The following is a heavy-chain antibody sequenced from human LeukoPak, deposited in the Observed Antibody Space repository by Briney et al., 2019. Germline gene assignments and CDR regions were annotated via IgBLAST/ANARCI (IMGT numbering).Heavy chain of an antibody. Sequence: GGSRTLSCAASGLTFGNAWMSWVRQAPGKGLGWVARILRETSGGTRDYAAPVRGRFTISRDDSRSTLYLQMNSLKTEDTAQYYCTTYRYSYGSTGYSYFDFWGQGTLVTVSS. D-gene: IGHD3-22*01. CDR1: GLTFGNAW. CDR3: TTYRYSYGSTGYSYFDF. CDR2: ILRETSGGTR. J-gene: IGHJ4*02. V-gene: IGHV3-15*01.